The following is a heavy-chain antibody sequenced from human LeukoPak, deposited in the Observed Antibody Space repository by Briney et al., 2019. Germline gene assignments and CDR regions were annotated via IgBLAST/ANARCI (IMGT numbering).Heavy chain of an antibody. V-gene: IGHV3-7*01. CDR1: EFTFSGYW. Sequence: HPGGSLRLSCAASEFTFSGYWMNWVRQAPGKGPEWVANINQDGSEKHYVDSVEGRFTISRDNAKNSLFLQMNSLRVEDTAVFYCARDGFVGAADYWGQGTLVTVSS. J-gene: IGHJ4*02. D-gene: IGHD6-13*01. CDR2: INQDGSEK. CDR3: ARDGFVGAADY.